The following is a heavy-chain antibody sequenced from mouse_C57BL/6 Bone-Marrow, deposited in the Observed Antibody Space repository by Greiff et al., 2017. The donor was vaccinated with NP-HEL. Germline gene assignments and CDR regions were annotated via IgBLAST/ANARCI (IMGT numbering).Heavy chain of an antibody. V-gene: IGHV5-4*01. CDR3: ARDGDYGAY. CDR1: GFTFSSYA. Sequence: EVQVVESGGGLVKPGGSLKLSCAASGFTFSSYAMSWVRQTPEKRLEWVATISDGGGYTYYPDNVKGRFTISRDNAKNNLYLQMSHLKSEDTAMYYCARDGDYGAYWGQGTLVTVSA. D-gene: IGHD2-13*01. J-gene: IGHJ3*01. CDR2: ISDGGGYT.